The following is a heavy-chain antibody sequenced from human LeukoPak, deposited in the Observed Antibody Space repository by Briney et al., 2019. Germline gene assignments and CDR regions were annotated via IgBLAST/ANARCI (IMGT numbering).Heavy chain of an antibody. Sequence: GRSLRLSCAASGFTFDDYAMHWVRHAPGKGLEWGSGISWNSGSIGYADSVKGRFTISRDNAKNSLYLQMNSLRAEDTALYYCAKGLADYDILTAFDYWGQGTLVTVSS. CDR2: ISWNSGSI. J-gene: IGHJ4*02. CDR3: AKGLADYDILTAFDY. D-gene: IGHD3-9*01. V-gene: IGHV3-9*01. CDR1: GFTFDDYA.